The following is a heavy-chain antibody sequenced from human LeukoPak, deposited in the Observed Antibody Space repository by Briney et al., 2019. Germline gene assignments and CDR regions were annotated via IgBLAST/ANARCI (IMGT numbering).Heavy chain of an antibody. CDR1: GGSISSYY. D-gene: IGHD6-6*01. CDR2: IYYSGST. V-gene: IGHV4-59*01. CDR3: ARHTPIAALNY. Sequence: SETLSLTCTVPGGSISSYYWSWIRQPPGKGLEWIGYIYYSGSTNYNPSLKSRVTISVDTSKNQFSLKLSSVTAADTAVYYCARHTPIAALNYWGQGTLVTVSS. J-gene: IGHJ4*02.